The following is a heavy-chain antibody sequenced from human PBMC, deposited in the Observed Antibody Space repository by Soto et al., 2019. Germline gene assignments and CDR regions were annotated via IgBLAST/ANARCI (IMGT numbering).Heavy chain of an antibody. D-gene: IGHD3-3*01. CDR2: IYYSGST. CDR1: GGSISSSSYY. CDR3: ARHINTIFGVVITDLNWFDP. Sequence: PSETLSLTCTVSGGSISSSSYYWGWIRQPPGKGPEWIGSIYYSGSTYYNPSLKSRVTISVDTSKNQFSLKLSSVTAADTAVYYCARHINTIFGVVITDLNWFDPWGQGTLVTVSS. J-gene: IGHJ5*02. V-gene: IGHV4-39*01.